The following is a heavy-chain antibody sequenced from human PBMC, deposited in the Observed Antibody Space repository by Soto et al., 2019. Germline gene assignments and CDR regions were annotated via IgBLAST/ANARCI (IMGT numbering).Heavy chain of an antibody. D-gene: IGHD6-13*01. J-gene: IGHJ4*02. CDR3: GTGSSWTKVES. Sequence: QVQLVQSGAEVKKPGSSVKVSCKASGGTLSRSAISWVRQAPGQGLEWMGGIIPIFGPAIYAQKLRGRVSIIADESTRTAYMEMSSLRSDDTAVYYCGTGSSWTKVESWGQGTLVTVSS. V-gene: IGHV1-69*01. CDR2: IIPIFGPA. CDR1: GGTLSRSA.